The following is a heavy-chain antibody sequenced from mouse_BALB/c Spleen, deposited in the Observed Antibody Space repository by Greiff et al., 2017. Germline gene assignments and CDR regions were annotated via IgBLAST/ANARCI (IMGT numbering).Heavy chain of an antibody. V-gene: IGHV3-2*02. CDR3: ARPYDYDGGAWFAY. Sequence: EVKLQESGPGLVKPSQSLSLTCTVTGYSITSDYAWNWIRQFPGNKLEWMGYISYSGSTSYNPSLKSRISITRDTSKNQFFLQLNSVTTEDTATYYCARPYDYDGGAWFAYWGQGTLVTVSA. CDR1: GYSITSDYA. D-gene: IGHD2-4*01. J-gene: IGHJ3*01. CDR2: ISYSGST.